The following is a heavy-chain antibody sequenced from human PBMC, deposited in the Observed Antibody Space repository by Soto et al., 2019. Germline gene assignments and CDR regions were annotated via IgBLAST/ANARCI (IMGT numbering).Heavy chain of an antibody. V-gene: IGHV3-48*02. Sequence: GGSLRLSCAASGFAFSSYDMNWVRQAPGKGLEWVSYISGGSSRIFYADSVKGRFTISRDNAKNSLYLQMNSLRDEDTGVYYCARVIYGGWSTIKDYYYYAMDVWGQGTTVTVSS. J-gene: IGHJ6*02. D-gene: IGHD5-12*01. CDR1: GFAFSSYD. CDR2: ISGGSSRI. CDR3: ARVIYGGWSTIKDYYYYAMDV.